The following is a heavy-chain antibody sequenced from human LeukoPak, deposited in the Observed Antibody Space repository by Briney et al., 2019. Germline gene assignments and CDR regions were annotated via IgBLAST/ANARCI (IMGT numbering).Heavy chain of an antibody. V-gene: IGHV3-21*01. D-gene: IGHD6-13*01. Sequence: PGGSLRLSCAASGFTFSSYSMNWVRQAPGKGLEWVSSISSSSSYIYYADSVKGRFTISRDNAKNSLYLQMNSLRAEDTAVYYCARSYSAAGIFDYWGQGTLVTVSS. CDR1: GFTFSSYS. CDR2: ISSSSSYI. CDR3: ARSYSAAGIFDY. J-gene: IGHJ4*02.